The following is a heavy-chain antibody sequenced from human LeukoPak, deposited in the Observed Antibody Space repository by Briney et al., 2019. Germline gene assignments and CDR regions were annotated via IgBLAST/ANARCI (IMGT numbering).Heavy chain of an antibody. D-gene: IGHD3-10*01. Sequence: PSETLSLTCAVYGGPFSGYYWSWIRQPPGKGLEWIGEINHSGSANYNPSLKSRVTISVDMSKNQFSLKLSSVTAADTAVYYCARGRVYYYGSGRNSNWFDPWGQGTLVTVSS. J-gene: IGHJ5*01. CDR1: GGPFSGYY. CDR2: INHSGSA. CDR3: ARGRVYYYGSGRNSNWFDP. V-gene: IGHV4-34*01.